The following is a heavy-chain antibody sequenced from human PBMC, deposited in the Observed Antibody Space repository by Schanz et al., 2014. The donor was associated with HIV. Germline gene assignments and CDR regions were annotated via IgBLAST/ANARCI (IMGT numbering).Heavy chain of an antibody. Sequence: QVQLVESGGGVVQPGRSLRLSCAASGFNFSSYGMHWVRQAPGKGLEWVALIWYDGGNKYYADSVKGRFTVSRDNSKNMLYLQMNSLRAEDTAVYYCAREYYSRNWNWFDPWGQGTLVTVSS. J-gene: IGHJ5*02. CDR1: GFNFSSYG. D-gene: IGHD6-13*01. CDR2: IWYDGGNK. V-gene: IGHV3-33*01. CDR3: AREYYSRNWNWFDP.